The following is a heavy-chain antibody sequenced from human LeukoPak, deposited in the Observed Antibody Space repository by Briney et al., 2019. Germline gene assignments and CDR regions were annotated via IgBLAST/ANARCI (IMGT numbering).Heavy chain of an antibody. D-gene: IGHD3-22*01. CDR2: FDPEDGET. J-gene: IGHJ4*02. V-gene: IGHV1-24*01. CDR1: GYTLTELS. Sequence: GASVKVSCKVSGYTLTELSMHWVRQAPGKGLEWMGRFDPEDGETIYAQKFQGRVTMTADTSTDAAYMELSSLRSEDTAVYYCATWYYYDSSDYYLADYWGQGTLVTVSS. CDR3: ATWYYYDSSDYYLADY.